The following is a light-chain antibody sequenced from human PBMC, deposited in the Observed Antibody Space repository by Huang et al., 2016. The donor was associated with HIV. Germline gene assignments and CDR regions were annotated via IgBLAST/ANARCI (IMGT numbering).Light chain of an antibody. J-gene: IGKJ2*01. CDR3: QQYSDGYT. CDR2: DTS. V-gene: IGKV3-15*01. Sequence: ETVMKQSPVTLSVSPGERATLSCRARQSVSSNLAWYQQRHGQAPRLLIYDTSSRATGIPARFSGSGSGTEFTLTISGLQSEDFAVYYCQQYSDGYTFGQGTKVDVK. CDR1: QSVSSN.